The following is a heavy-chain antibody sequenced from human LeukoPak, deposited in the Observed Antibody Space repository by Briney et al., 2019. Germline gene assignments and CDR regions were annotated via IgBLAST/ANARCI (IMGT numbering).Heavy chain of an antibody. J-gene: IGHJ5*02. CDR1: GFTFSSYA. V-gene: IGHV3-23*01. D-gene: IGHD3-9*01. CDR2: ISGSGGST. Sequence: GGSLRLSCAASGFTFSSYAMSWVRQAPGKGLEWVSAISGSGGSTYYADSVKGRFTISRDNSKNTLYLQMNSLRAEDTAVYYCARATIFPPYNWFDPWGQGTLVTVSS. CDR3: ARATIFPPYNWFDP.